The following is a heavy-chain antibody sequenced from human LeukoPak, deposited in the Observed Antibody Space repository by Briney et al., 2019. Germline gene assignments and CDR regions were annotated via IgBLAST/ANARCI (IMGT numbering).Heavy chain of an antibody. CDR2: IYYSGST. CDR1: GGSISSYY. Sequence: PSETLSLTCTVSGGSISSYYWSWIRQPPGKGLEWLGYIYYSGSTNYNPSLKRRVTISVDTSKNQFSLRLHSVTAADTAVYYCARDRSYYSDTGTDYWGQGALVTVSS. D-gene: IGHD3-22*01. CDR3: ARDRSYYSDTGTDY. V-gene: IGHV4-59*12. J-gene: IGHJ4*02.